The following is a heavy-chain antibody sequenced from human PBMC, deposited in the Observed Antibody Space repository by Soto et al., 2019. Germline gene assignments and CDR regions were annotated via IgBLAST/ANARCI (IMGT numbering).Heavy chain of an antibody. Sequence: GESLKISCKGSGYNFANYWIAWVRQMPGKGLEWMGIVYPDDSDTIYSPSFQGHVTISADKSVNTAYLQWSSLRASETAMYFCGREMIRGLRLDYWAHGTLVTVSS. CDR2: VYPDDSDT. V-gene: IGHV5-51*01. CDR1: GYNFANYW. CDR3: GREMIRGLRLDY. D-gene: IGHD3-10*01. J-gene: IGHJ4*01.